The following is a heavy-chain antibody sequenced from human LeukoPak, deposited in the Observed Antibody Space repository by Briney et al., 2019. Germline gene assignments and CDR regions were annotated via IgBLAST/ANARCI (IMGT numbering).Heavy chain of an antibody. V-gene: IGHV3-23*01. CDR3: AKVSGSSSSSLDY. J-gene: IGHJ4*02. CDR2: ISGSGGGT. CDR1: GFTFSNYA. D-gene: IGHD2-2*01. Sequence: PGGSLRLSCAASGFTFSNYAMNWVRQAPGKGLEWVSGISGSGGGTSYADSVKGRFTISRDNSENTPYLQMNSLRAEDTAIFYCAKVSGSSSSSLDYWGQGTLVTVSS.